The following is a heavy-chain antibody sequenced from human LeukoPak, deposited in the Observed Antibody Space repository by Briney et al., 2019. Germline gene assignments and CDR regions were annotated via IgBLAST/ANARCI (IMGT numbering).Heavy chain of an antibody. CDR2: ISDSGSGT. CDR1: GFTFSNYA. D-gene: IGHD5-12*01. Sequence: PGGSRRLSCTASGFTFSNYAMSWVRQAPGKGLEWVSVISDSGSGTYYADSVKGRFTISRDNSKNALYLQTNSMRAGDTAVYYCAKDGRKVATTLDSWGQGTLVTVSS. CDR3: AKDGRKVATTLDS. J-gene: IGHJ4*02. V-gene: IGHV3-23*01.